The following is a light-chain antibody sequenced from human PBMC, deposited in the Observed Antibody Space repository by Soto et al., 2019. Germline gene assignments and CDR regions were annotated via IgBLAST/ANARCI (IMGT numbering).Light chain of an antibody. CDR1: KSVSSTS. V-gene: IGKV3-20*01. CDR3: QQYDNSPPWT. CDR2: GTS. J-gene: IGKJ1*01. Sequence: EIVLTQSPGTLSFSPGERATLSCRASKSVSSTSLAWYQQKPGQAPRLLIYGTSNRATGIPDRFSGSGSGTDFTLTISRLEPEDFAVYYCQQYDNSPPWTFGQGTRVEIK.